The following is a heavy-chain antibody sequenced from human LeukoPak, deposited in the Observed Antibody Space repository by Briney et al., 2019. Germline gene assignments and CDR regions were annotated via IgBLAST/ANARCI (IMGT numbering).Heavy chain of an antibody. CDR1: GYTFTSSY. CDR3: ARGGTYYPCIDY. Sequence: ASVTVSFKASGYTFTSSYINWVRQAPGQRLEWMGWISAYNGRTNYAQKFQGRVTMTTDSSTSTAYMDLTSLRSDDTAVYYCARGGTYYPCIDYWGQGTLVTVSS. V-gene: IGHV1-18*01. CDR2: ISAYNGRT. D-gene: IGHD1-26*01. J-gene: IGHJ4*02.